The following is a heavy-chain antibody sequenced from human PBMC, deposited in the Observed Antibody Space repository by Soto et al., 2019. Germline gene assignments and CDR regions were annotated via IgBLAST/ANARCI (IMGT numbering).Heavy chain of an antibody. Sequence: SETLSLTCTVSGGSISSGDYYWNWIRQPPGKGLEWIGYIYYSGSTYYNPSLRSRVTISVDMSKNHFSLKLSSVTAADTAVYYCTRSGESYYYYYGLDVWGQGTTVTVSS. V-gene: IGHV4-30-4*01. CDR1: GGSISSGDYY. D-gene: IGHD2-15*01. CDR3: TRSGESYYYYYGLDV. CDR2: IYYSGST. J-gene: IGHJ6*02.